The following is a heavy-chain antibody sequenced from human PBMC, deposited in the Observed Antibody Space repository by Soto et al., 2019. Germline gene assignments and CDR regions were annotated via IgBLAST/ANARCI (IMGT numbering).Heavy chain of an antibody. J-gene: IGHJ5*02. CDR1: GGSFSGYY. CDR3: ARDPIVGAMGNWFDP. CDR2: INHSGST. V-gene: IGHV4-34*01. Sequence: PSETLSLTCGVYGGSFSGYYWSWIRQPPGKGLEWIGEINHSGSTNYNPSLKSRVTISVDTSKNQFSLKLSSVTAADTAVYYCARDPIVGAMGNWFDPWGQGTLVTVSS. D-gene: IGHD1-26*01.